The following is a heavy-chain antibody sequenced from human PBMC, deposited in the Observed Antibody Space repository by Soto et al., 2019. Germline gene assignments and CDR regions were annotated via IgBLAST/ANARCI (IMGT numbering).Heavy chain of an antibody. CDR2: IFYSGST. D-gene: IGHD5-18*01. V-gene: IGHV4-30-4*01. J-gene: IGHJ6*02. CDR1: GGSISSGDYY. Sequence: QVQLQESSPGLVKPSQTQSLTCTVSGGSISSGDYYWSWIRQPPGKGLEWIGYIFYSGSTYYNPSLKSRVTISVDTSKNQFSLKLTSVTAADTAVYYCARWIQLWSPIGRHYRYGDVWGQGTTVTVSS. CDR3: ARWIQLWSPIGRHYRYGDV.